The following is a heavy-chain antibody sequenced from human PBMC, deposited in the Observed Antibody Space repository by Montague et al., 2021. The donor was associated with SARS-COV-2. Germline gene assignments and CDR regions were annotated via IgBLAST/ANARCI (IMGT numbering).Heavy chain of an antibody. CDR2: GTT. J-gene: IGHJ3*02. Sequence: GTTHYADSVKGRLTISRDNSKNTLYVQVDSLRPEDTAVYYCAREGYSACDYGGFDIWGQGTMVIVSS. V-gene: IGHV3-66*03. CDR3: AREGYSACDYGGFDI. D-gene: IGHD5-12*01.